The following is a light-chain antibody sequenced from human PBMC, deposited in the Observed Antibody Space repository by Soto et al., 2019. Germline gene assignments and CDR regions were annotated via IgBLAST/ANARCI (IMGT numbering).Light chain of an antibody. J-gene: IGKJ5*01. CDR1: QSVSID. CDR2: DAS. CDR3: QQRSNWPIT. Sequence: EVVMTQSPATVPVSTGERVTLSCRASQSVSIDLAWYQQKPGQAPRLLIYDASNRATGIPARFSGSGSGTDFTLTISSLEPEDFAVYYCQQRSNWPITFGQGTRLEI. V-gene: IGKV3-11*01.